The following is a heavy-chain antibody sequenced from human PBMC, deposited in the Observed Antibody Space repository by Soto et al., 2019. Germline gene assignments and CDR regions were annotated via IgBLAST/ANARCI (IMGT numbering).Heavy chain of an antibody. Sequence: QVQLVQSGAEVKKPGSSVKVSCKASGGTFSSYAISWVRQAPGQGLEWMGGIIPIFGTANYAQKFQGRVTITADESTSTAYVELSSLRSGDTAVYYCARQVYGGTNYYYYGMDVWGQGTTVTVSS. D-gene: IGHD4-17*01. CDR1: GGTFSSYA. CDR2: IIPIFGTA. J-gene: IGHJ6*02. V-gene: IGHV1-69*01. CDR3: ARQVYGGTNYYYYGMDV.